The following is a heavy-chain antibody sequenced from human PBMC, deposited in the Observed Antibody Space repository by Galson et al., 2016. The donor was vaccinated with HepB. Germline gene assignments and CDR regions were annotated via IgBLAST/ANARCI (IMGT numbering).Heavy chain of an antibody. Sequence: SLRLSCAASGFSFTRNAMSWVRQAPGKGLEWVSGISAGGGSTFYADSVKGRFTVSRDNSKNTLYLQLNSLRAEDTAVYYCGKGSLVSVCSSSSCYYYYGTDVWGQGTTVTVSS. V-gene: IGHV3-23*01. CDR3: GKGSLVSVCSSSSCYYYYGTDV. CDR2: ISAGGGST. J-gene: IGHJ6*02. D-gene: IGHD2-2*01. CDR1: GFSFTRNA.